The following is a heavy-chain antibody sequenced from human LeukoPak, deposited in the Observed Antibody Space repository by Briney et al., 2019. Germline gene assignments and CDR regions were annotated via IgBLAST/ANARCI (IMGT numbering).Heavy chain of an antibody. J-gene: IGHJ4*02. CDR3: AKVIYGSGSYSILGFDY. CDR2: ISGSGGST. CDR1: GFTFSSYA. Sequence: GGSLRLSCAASGFTFSSYAMSWVRQAPGKGLEWVSAISGSGGSTYYADSVKGRFTISRDNSKNTLYLQMNSLRGEDTAVYYCAKVIYGSGSYSILGFDYWGQGTLVTVSS. V-gene: IGHV3-23*01. D-gene: IGHD3-10*01.